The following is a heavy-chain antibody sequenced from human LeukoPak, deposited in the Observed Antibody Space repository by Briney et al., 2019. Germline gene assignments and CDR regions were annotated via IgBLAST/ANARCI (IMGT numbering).Heavy chain of an antibody. J-gene: IGHJ1*01. CDR1: GFLFSDFA. Sequence: PGGSLRLSCVASGFLFSDFAIHWVRQAAGKGLEWVGRIRGKANNHATAYAASVKDRFTISRDDSGNTAYLQMNSLEIEDTAVYFCTSPGHDFDLWSGYFSYWGQGTLLAVSS. CDR3: TSPGHDFDLWSGYFSY. D-gene: IGHD3-3*01. V-gene: IGHV3-73*01. CDR2: IRGKANNHAT.